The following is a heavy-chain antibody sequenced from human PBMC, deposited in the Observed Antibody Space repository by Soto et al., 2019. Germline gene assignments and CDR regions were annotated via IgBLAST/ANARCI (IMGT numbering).Heavy chain of an antibody. J-gene: IGHJ5*02. Sequence: SETLSLTCSVSGAALNSGNYYWSWIRQVPGKGLEWIGHIYVTGAVDYNPSLRDRITISQDTSERQLSLNLRLVTAAATAVYYCARLRIATNNYKWFDPWGQGTLVTVSS. CDR2: IYVTGAV. V-gene: IGHV4-31*03. D-gene: IGHD2-21*01. CDR1: GAALNSGNYY. CDR3: ARLRIATNNYKWFDP.